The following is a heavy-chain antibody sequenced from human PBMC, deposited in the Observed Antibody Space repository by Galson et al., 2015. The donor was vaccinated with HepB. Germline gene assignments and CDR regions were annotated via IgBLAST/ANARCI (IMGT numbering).Heavy chain of an antibody. CDR3: AHGELVVVPPGTEASDYYYYGMDV. D-gene: IGHD2-2*01. CDR1: GGSVSSYY. V-gene: IGHV4-59*02. J-gene: IGHJ6*02. CDR2: ISYSGTT. Sequence: SETLSLTCTVSGGSVSSYYWSWIRQPPGKGLEWIGLISYSGTTHYNPSLKSRVTISVDTSKNQFSLNLRSVTAADTAVYFCAHGELVVVPPGTEASDYYYYGMDVWGQGTTVIVSS.